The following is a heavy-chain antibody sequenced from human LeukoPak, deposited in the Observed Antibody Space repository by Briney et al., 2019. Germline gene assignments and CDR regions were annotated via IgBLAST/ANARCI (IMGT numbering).Heavy chain of an antibody. D-gene: IGHD3-10*01. CDR1: GFTFSTYD. CDR2: IGAGFDT. CDR3: AREDSTRSGVRELDY. Sequence: GGSLRLSCAASGFTFSTYDFHWVRQVTGKGLQWVSAIGAGFDTYYQDSVRGRFTISRENAKSSLYLQMNSLTVGDTAVYYCAREDSTRSGVRELDYWGQGILVTVSS. V-gene: IGHV3-13*01. J-gene: IGHJ4*02.